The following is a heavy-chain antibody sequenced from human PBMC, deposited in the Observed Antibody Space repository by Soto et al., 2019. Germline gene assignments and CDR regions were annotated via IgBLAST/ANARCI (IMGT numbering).Heavy chain of an antibody. Sequence: GSLRLSCVASGFTFRNYAMSWVRQAPGKGLEWVSTISVSGGTTHYADSVKGRITISRDNSKNTVYLQMNSLRAEDTALYYCAKGLYYYDSSGYRLFDYWGQGALVTVSS. V-gene: IGHV3-23*01. CDR2: ISVSGGTT. D-gene: IGHD3-22*01. CDR3: AKGLYYYDSSGYRLFDY. J-gene: IGHJ4*02. CDR1: GFTFRNYA.